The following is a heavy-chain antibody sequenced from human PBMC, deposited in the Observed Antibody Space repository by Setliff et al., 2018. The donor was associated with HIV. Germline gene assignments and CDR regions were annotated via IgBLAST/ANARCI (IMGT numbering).Heavy chain of an antibody. D-gene: IGHD3-10*01. J-gene: IGHJ6*03. CDR3: ARQVRGEWSLYYYYYMDV. Sequence: PGGSLRLSCDASGFIFGTYLMHWVRQAPGKGLVWVSRIKNDGRDTDYADPVKGRFTVSRDNARKTLFLQMNSLMVEDSAVYYCARQVRGEWSLYYYYYMDVWGKGTTVTVSS. CDR1: GFIFGTYL. CDR2: IKNDGRDT. V-gene: IGHV3-74*01.